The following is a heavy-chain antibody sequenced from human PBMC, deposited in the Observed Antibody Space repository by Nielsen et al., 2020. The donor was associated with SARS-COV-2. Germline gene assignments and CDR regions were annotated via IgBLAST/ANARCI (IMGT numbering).Heavy chain of an antibody. CDR3: ARALYYYDSSGYYPLWYFDL. V-gene: IGHV4-59*01. Sequence: WIRQPPGKGLEWIGYIYYSGSTNYNPSLKSRVTISVDTSKNQFSLKLSSVTAADTAVYYCARALYYYDSSGYYPLWYFDLWGRGTLVTVSS. D-gene: IGHD3-22*01. CDR2: IYYSGST. J-gene: IGHJ2*01.